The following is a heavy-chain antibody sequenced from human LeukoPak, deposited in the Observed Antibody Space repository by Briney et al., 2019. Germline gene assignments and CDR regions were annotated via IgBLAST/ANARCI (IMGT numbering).Heavy chain of an antibody. CDR3: ARGPTTWDWFDP. CDR1: GGTFSSYA. Sequence: SVKVSCKASGGTFSSYAISWVRQAPGQGLEWMGRIIPILGIANYAQKFQGRVTITADKFTSTAYMELSSLRSEDTAVYYCARGPTTWDWFDPWGQGTLVTVSS. CDR2: IIPILGIA. J-gene: IGHJ5*02. D-gene: IGHD4-17*01. V-gene: IGHV1-69*04.